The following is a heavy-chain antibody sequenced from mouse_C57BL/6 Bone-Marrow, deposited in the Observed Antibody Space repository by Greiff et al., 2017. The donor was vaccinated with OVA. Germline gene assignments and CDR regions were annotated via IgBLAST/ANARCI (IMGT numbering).Heavy chain of an antibody. CDR3: AGYGSSPGAMDY. V-gene: IGHV14-3*01. Sequence: EVQLQQSVAELVRPGASVKLSCTASGFNINNTYMHWVKQRPEQGLEWIGRIDPANGNTKYAPKFQGKATITADTSSNTAYLQLSSLTSEDTAIYYCAGYGSSPGAMDYWGQGTSVTVSA. CDR2: IDPANGNT. D-gene: IGHD1-1*01. CDR1: GFNINNTY. J-gene: IGHJ4*01.